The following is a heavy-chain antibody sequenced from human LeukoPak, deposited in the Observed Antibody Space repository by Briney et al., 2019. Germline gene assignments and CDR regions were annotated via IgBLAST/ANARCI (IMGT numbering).Heavy chain of an antibody. CDR3: AARVIAARPDGGVGY. D-gene: IGHD6-6*01. CDR2: IRYDGSNK. V-gene: IGHV3-30*02. CDR1: GFTFSSYG. Sequence: GGSLRLSCAASGFTFSSYGMHWVRQAPGKGLEWVAFIRYDGSNKYYADSVKGRFTISRDNSKNTLYLQMNSLRAEDTAVYYCAARVIAARPDGGVGYWGQGTLVTVSS. J-gene: IGHJ4*02.